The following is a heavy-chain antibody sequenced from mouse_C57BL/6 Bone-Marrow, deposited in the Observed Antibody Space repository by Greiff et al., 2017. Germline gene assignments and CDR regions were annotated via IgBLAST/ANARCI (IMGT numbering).Heavy chain of an antibody. CDR2: IYPRSGNT. CDR3: ARRGGSSLFAY. Sequence: VQLQQSGAELARPGASVKLSCKASGYTFTSYGISWVKQRTGQGLEWIGEIYPRSGNTYYNEKFKGKATLTADKSSSTAYMELRSLTSEDSAVYFCARRGGSSLFAYWGQGTQVTVSA. V-gene: IGHV1-81*01. J-gene: IGHJ3*01. D-gene: IGHD1-1*01. CDR1: GYTFTSYG.